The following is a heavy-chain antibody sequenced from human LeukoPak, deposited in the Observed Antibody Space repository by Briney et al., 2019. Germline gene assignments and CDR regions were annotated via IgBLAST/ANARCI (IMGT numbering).Heavy chain of an antibody. D-gene: IGHD2-2*01. J-gene: IGHJ4*02. CDR1: GYTFTSYD. CDR3: ARDQPSTRDTSYDY. V-gene: IGHV1-8*01. Sequence: ASVKVSCKASGYTFTSYDINWVRQATGQGLEWMGWMNPNSGNTGYAQKFQGRVTMTRNTSISTAYMELSSLRSEDTAVYYCARDQPSTRDTSYDYWGQGTLVTVSS. CDR2: MNPNSGNT.